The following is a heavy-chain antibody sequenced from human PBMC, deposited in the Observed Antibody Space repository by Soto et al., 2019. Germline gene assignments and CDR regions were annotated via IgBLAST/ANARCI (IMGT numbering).Heavy chain of an antibody. CDR3: AKGERGYSYVPNWDY. V-gene: IGHV3-23*01. CDR1: GFTFSSYA. Sequence: GGSLRLSCAASGFTFSSYAMSWVRQAPGKGLEWVSAISGSGGSTYYADSVKGRFTISRDNSKNTLYLQMNSLRAEDTAVYYCAKGERGYSYVPNWDYWGQGTLVTVSS. CDR2: ISGSGGST. D-gene: IGHD5-18*01. J-gene: IGHJ4*02.